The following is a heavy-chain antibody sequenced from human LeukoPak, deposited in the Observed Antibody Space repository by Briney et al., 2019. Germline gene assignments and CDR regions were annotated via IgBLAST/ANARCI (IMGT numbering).Heavy chain of an antibody. V-gene: IGHV4-59*01. J-gene: IGHJ4*02. CDR3: ASKYNWNLAYDY. D-gene: IGHD1-20*01. CDR2: IYYGGST. CDR1: GGSISSYY. Sequence: SETLSLTCTVSGGSISSYYWSWIRQPPGKGLEWIGYIYYGGSTNYNPSLKSRVTISVDTSKNQFSLKLSSVTAADTAVYYCASKYNWNLAYDYWGQGTLVTVSS.